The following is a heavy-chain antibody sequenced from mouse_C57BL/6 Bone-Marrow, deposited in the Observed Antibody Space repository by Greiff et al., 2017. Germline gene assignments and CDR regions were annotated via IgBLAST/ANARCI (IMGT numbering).Heavy chain of an antibody. Sequence: DVHLVESGGGLVKPGGSLKLSCAASGFTFSSYTMSWVRQTPEKRLEWVATISGGGGNTYYPDSVKGRFTISRDNAKNTLYLQMSSLRSEDTALYYCARREYYAMDYWGQGTSVTVSS. V-gene: IGHV5-9*01. CDR1: GFTFSSYT. CDR2: ISGGGGNT. J-gene: IGHJ4*01. CDR3: ARREYYAMDY.